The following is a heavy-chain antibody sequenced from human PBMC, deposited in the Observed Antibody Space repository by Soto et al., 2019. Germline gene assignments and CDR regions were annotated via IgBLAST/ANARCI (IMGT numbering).Heavy chain of an antibody. CDR1: GFTFSSYG. D-gene: IGHD3-10*01. CDR2: ISYDGSNK. J-gene: IGHJ4*02. V-gene: IGHV3-30*03. Sequence: QVQLVESGGGVVQPGRSLRLSCAASGFTFSSYGMHWVRQAPGKGLEWVAVISYDGSNKYYADSVKGRFTISRDNSKNTLYLQMNSLRAKDTAVYYCARFGELLSGGYWGQGTLVTVSS. CDR3: ARFGELLSGGY.